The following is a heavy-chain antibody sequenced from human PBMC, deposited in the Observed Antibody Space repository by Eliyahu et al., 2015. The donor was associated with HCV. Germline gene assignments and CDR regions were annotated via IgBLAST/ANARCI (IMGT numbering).Heavy chain of an antibody. D-gene: IGHD4-17*01. J-gene: IGHJ4*02. CDR3: AKGNYGDSRKGLDC. CDR1: GFIFSNYA. CDR2: ISGSGDSA. Sequence: EEQLLESGGGLVQPGGSLRLSCATSGFIFSNYALSWVRQAPGKGLGWVSTISGSGDSAFFADSVRGRFTISRDNSKNTLYLEVSSLRAEDTAVYFCAKGNYGDSRKGLDCWGQGTLVTVSS. V-gene: IGHV3-23*01.